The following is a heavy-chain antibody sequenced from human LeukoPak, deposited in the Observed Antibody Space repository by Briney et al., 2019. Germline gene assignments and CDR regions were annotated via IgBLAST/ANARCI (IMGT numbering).Heavy chain of an antibody. CDR1: GGSISSSNW. J-gene: IGHJ6*04. CDR2: IKPDGSEK. CDR3: ASTITSFRGMIYYGMDV. D-gene: IGHD3-10*01. V-gene: IGHV3-7*03. Sequence: PSETLSLTCAVSGGSISSSNWWSWVRQAPGKGLEWVAIIKPDGSEKYSVDSVKGRFAISRDNTKKSLYLQMNSLRAEDTAVYYCASTITSFRGMIYYGMDVWGEGTTVTVSS.